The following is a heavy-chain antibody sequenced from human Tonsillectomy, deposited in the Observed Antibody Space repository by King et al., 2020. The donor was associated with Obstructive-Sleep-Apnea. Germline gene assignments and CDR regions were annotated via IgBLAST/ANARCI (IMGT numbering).Heavy chain of an antibody. J-gene: IGHJ5*02. CDR2: IYYSGST. D-gene: IGHD6-6*01. V-gene: IGHV4-39*07. CDR3: ARDRGYGSSSGDYNWFDP. Sequence: QLQESGPGLVKPSETLSLTCTVSGGSISSSSYYWGWIRQPPGKGLEWIGSIYYSGSTYYNPSLKSRVTISVDTSKNQFSLKLSSVTAADTAVYYCARDRGYGSSSGDYNWFDPWGQGTLVTVSS. CDR1: GGSISSSSYY.